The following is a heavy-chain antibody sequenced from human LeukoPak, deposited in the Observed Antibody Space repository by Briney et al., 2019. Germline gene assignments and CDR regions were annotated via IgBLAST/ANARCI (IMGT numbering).Heavy chain of an antibody. CDR2: IKSRTHGGTT. V-gene: IGHV3-15*01. CDR3: ATQYLPDSNDAFDF. J-gene: IGHJ3*01. D-gene: IGHD2-2*01. CDR1: GFTSSNAW. Sequence: GGSLRLSCAASGFTSSNAWMTWVRQAPGKGLEWVGRIKSRTHGGTTDYAAPVKGRFTISRDDSKDTLFLQMNSLKTEDTAVYYCATQYLPDSNDAFDFWGQGTMVTVSS.